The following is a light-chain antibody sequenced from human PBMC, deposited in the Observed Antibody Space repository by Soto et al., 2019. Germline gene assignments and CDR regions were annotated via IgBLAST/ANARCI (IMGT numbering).Light chain of an antibody. CDR1: QSVSSY. V-gene: IGKV3-11*01. CDR3: QQSYSSPEWT. Sequence: EIVLTQSPATLSLSPGERATLPCRASQSVSSYLASYQQKPRQAPRLLIYDASNRATGIPARFSGSGSGTDFTLTISSMQPEDFATYYCQQSYSSPEWTFGQGTKVDIK. CDR2: DAS. J-gene: IGKJ1*01.